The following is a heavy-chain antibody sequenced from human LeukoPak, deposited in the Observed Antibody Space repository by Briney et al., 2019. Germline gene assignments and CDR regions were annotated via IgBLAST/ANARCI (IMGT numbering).Heavy chain of an antibody. CDR1: GGSISSHY. J-gene: IGHJ5*02. CDR2: IYYSGST. V-gene: IGHV4-59*11. CDR3: ARDYLGDYNWFDP. D-gene: IGHD2-21*02. Sequence: NPSETPSLTCTVSGGSISSHYWSWIRQPPGKGLEWIGYIYYSGSTNYNPSLKGRVTISVDTSKNQFSLKLSSVTAADTAVYYCARDYLGDYNWFDPWGQGTLVTVSS.